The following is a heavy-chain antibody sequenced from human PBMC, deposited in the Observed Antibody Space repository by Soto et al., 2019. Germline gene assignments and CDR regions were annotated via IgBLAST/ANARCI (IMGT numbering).Heavy chain of an antibody. D-gene: IGHD1-1*01. CDR3: GRVSNDSPYNWFAP. V-gene: IGHV4-59*01. CDR1: GGSISSYY. Sequence: PSETLSLTCTVSGGSISSYYWSWIRQPPGKGLEWIGYIYYSGSTNYNPSLKSRVTISVDTSKNQFSLKLSSVTAADTAVYYCGRVSNDSPYNWFAPWGQGTLVTVSS. J-gene: IGHJ5*02. CDR2: IYYSGST.